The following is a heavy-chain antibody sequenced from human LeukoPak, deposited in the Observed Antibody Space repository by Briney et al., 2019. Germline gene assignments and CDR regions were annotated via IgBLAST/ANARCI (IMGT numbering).Heavy chain of an antibody. CDR2: ISYDGSNK. CDR1: GFTFSSYG. D-gene: IGHD3-10*01. V-gene: IGHV3-30*18. CDR3: AKLWFGELLSDY. J-gene: IGHJ4*02. Sequence: GGSLRLSCAASGFTFSSYGMHWVRQAPGKGLEWVAVISYDGSNKYYADSVKGRFTISRDNSKNTLYLQMNSLRAEDTAVYYCAKLWFGELLSDYWGQGTLVTVSS.